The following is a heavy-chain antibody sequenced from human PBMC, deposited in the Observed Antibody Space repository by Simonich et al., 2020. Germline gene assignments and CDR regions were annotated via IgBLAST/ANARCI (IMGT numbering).Heavy chain of an antibody. J-gene: IGHJ3*02. CDR1: GFTFSSYW. CDR2: MNIDGSST. D-gene: IGHD4-4*01. CDR3: ARDYSNYDAFDI. V-gene: IGHV3-74*01. Sequence: EVQLVESGGGLVQPGGSLRLSCAASGFTFSSYWMHWVRQAPGKGLVWVSRMNIDGSSTSYADSVKGRFTISRDNAKNTLYLKMNSLRAEDTAVYYCARDYSNYDAFDIWGQGTMVTVSS.